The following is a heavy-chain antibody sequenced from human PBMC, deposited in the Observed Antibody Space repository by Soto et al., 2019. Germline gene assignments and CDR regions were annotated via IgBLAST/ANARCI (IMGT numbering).Heavy chain of an antibody. CDR1: GGTFSSYA. J-gene: IGHJ3*02. CDR2: IIPIFGTA. D-gene: IGHD3-22*01. V-gene: IGHV1-69*01. Sequence: QVQLVQSGAEVKKPGSSVKVSCKASGGTFSSYAISWVRQAPGQGLEWMGGIIPIFGTANYAQKFQGRVTITADESKSTAYMELSSLRSEDTAVYYCARPDYYDSSGYYYSRSAFDIWGQGTMVTVSS. CDR3: ARPDYYDSSGYYYSRSAFDI.